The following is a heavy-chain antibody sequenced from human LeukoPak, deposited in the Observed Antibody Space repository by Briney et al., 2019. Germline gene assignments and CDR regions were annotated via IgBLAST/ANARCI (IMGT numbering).Heavy chain of an antibody. J-gene: IGHJ4*02. CDR2: IKQDGSEK. D-gene: IGHD3-3*01. Sequence: GGSLRLSCAASGFTFSSYWMSWVRQAPGKGLEWVANIKQDGSEKYYVDSVKGRFTISRDNAKNSLYLQMNSLRAEDTAVYYCARDSDYDFWRGTFDYWGQGTLVTVSS. CDR3: ARDSDYDFWRGTFDY. CDR1: GFTFSSYW. V-gene: IGHV3-7*01.